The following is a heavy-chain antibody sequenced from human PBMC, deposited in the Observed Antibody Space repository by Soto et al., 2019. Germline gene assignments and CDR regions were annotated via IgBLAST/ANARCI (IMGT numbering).Heavy chain of an antibody. J-gene: IGHJ6*02. D-gene: IGHD2-2*01. V-gene: IGHV4-61*01. CDR2: IYYTGTT. Sequence: PSETLSLTCTVSGGSVHNGSYYWSWLRQPPGKGLEWIGYIYYTGTTNYNPSLKSHVTISVDTSKNQFSLKVKSVTAADTAVYYCAREGCSSTSCYPPYYYSGMDVWGQGTTVTVSS. CDR1: GGSVHNGSYY. CDR3: AREGCSSTSCYPPYYYSGMDV.